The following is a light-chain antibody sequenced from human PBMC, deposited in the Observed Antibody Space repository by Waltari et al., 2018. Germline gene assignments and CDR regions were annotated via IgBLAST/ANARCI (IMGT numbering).Light chain of an antibody. CDR3: QQRSNWPPNT. CDR1: QSVSSY. J-gene: IGKJ4*01. CDR2: DAS. Sequence: EIVLTQSPATLSFSPGERATLSCRASQSVSSYLAWYQQKPGQAPRLLIYDASNRATGIPARFSGSGSGTDFTLTISSLEPEDFAVYYCQQRSNWPPNTFGGGTKVEIK. V-gene: IGKV3-11*01.